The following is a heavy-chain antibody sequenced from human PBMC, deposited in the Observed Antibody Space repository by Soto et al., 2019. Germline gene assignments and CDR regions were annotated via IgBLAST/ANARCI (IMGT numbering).Heavy chain of an antibody. Sequence: QMQLVQSGPEVKQPGTSVKVSCKASGFTFTYSAVQWVRQARGQRLEWIGWIVVGSGNTNYVKKFRGRVTIPSDMSTSTDYMELSSLRAEDTAVYYCGAGGGGTYSVDYWGQGTRVTVSS. CDR3: GAGGGGTYSVDY. CDR1: GFTFTYSA. V-gene: IGHV1-58*01. J-gene: IGHJ4*02. D-gene: IGHD1-26*01. CDR2: IVVGSGNT.